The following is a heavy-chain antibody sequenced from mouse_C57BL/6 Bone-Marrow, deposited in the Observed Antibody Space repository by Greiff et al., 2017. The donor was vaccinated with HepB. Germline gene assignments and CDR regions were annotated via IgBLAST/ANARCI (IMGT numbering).Heavy chain of an antibody. J-gene: IGHJ1*03. D-gene: IGHD2-5*01. Sequence: VKLMESGPELVKPGASVKISCKASGYAFSSSWMNWVKQRPGKGLEWIGRIYRGDGDTNYNGKFRGKATLTADKSSSTAYMQLSSLTSEDSAVYFCARPDYYSNSFDVWGTGTTVTVSS. V-gene: IGHV1-82*01. CDR2: IYRGDGDT. CDR1: GYAFSSSW. CDR3: ARPDYYSNSFDV.